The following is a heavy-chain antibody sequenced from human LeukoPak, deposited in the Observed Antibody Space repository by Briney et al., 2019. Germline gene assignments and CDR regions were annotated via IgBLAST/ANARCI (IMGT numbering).Heavy chain of an antibody. V-gene: IGHV6-1*01. Sequence: SQTLSLTCAISGDSVSRNSAAWHWIRQSPSRGLEWLGRTYYRSKWYSEYAVSVKSRITINPDTSKNQFSLKLSSVTAADTAVYYCARGSAITIYNFWSGGEEFDYWGQGTLVTVSS. D-gene: IGHD3-3*01. CDR2: TYYRSKWYS. J-gene: IGHJ4*02. CDR1: GDSVSRNSAA. CDR3: ARGSAITIYNFWSGGEEFDY.